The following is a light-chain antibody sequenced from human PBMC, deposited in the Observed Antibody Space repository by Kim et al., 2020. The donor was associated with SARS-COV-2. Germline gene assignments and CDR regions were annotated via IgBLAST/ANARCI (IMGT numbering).Light chain of an antibody. J-gene: IGKJ4*01. Sequence: SPGERAPLSCRASQSVCNSRLAWYQQKPGQAPRLLIYDASSRATGITDRFSGSGSGTDFTLTISRLEPEDFAVYYCQQYGASSLTFGGGTKVDIK. CDR3: QQYGASSLT. V-gene: IGKV3-20*01. CDR1: QSVCNSR. CDR2: DAS.